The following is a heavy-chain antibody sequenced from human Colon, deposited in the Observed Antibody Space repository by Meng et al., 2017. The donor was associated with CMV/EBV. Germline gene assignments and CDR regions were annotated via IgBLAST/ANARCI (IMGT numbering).Heavy chain of an antibody. Sequence: ASVQVSCKASGYTFTDHYIQWVRQAPGQGLEWLGWINPNSGGTTSEPNFHGRVTLTRDTSISTVYMEVTGLTSDDTAMYYCSRVDSDSSGYYGPDFWGQGTMVTVSS. D-gene: IGHD3-22*01. CDR3: SRVDSDSSGYYGPDF. J-gene: IGHJ3*01. V-gene: IGHV1-2*02. CDR1: GYTFTDHY. CDR2: INPNSGGT.